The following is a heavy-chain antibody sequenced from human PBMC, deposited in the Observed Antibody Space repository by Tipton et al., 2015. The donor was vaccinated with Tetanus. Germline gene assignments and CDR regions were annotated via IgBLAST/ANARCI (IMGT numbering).Heavy chain of an antibody. V-gene: IGHV4-34*01. CDR2: INYSGST. J-gene: IGHJ4*02. CDR3: VRGNWITDF. CDR1: GVSFSGYH. Sequence: GLVKPSETLSLTCGVYGVSFSGYHWTWIRQPPGKGLEWIGEINYSGSTNYNPSLKSPVTISVDTKNQLSLELTSVTAADTAVYYCVRGNWITDFWGQGTLVTVSS. D-gene: IGHD3-16*01.